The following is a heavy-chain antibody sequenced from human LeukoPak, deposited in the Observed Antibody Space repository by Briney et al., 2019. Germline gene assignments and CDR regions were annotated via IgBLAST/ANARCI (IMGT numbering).Heavy chain of an antibody. D-gene: IGHD3-22*01. CDR3: ARKRYDDPYFFDY. V-gene: IGHV4-30-4*01. J-gene: IGHJ4*02. CDR1: GGSISRGDYY. Sequence: PSETLSLTCTVSGGSISRGDYYWSWFRQPPGKGLEWIGYIYNSGTTYYNPSLRSRVTLSVDTSKNQFSLRLNSVAAADTAVYYCARKRYDDPYFFDYWGQGTLVTVSS. CDR2: IYNSGTT.